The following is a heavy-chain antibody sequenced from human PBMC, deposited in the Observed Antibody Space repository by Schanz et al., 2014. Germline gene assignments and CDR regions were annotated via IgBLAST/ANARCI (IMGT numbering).Heavy chain of an antibody. CDR2: ITAYNGDT. CDR1: GYTFTSHG. Sequence: QVQLVQSGAEVKKPGASVKVSCKASGYTFTSHGISWVRQAPGQGLEWMGWITAYNGDTNYALKLQGRVTMTTDTSTGTAYMELRSLRPDDTALYYCASSGAGYSSSWDFDYWGQGTLVTVSS. J-gene: IGHJ4*02. D-gene: IGHD6-13*01. CDR3: ASSGAGYSSSWDFDY. V-gene: IGHV1-18*01.